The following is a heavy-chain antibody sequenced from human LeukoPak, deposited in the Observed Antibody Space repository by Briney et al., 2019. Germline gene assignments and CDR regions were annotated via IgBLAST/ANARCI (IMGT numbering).Heavy chain of an antibody. V-gene: IGHV3-73*01. CDR2: IRSKTHSYAT. Sequence: PGGSLRLSCAASGFTFSGSAMHWVRQASGKGLEWVGRIRSKTHSYATAYAASVKGRFTISRDDSKNTAYLQMNSLKSEDTAVYYCSRLAGDEYFDISQGPDWGQGTLVTVSS. CDR1: GFTFSGSA. D-gene: IGHD3-9*01. J-gene: IGHJ4*02. CDR3: SRLAGDEYFDISQGPD.